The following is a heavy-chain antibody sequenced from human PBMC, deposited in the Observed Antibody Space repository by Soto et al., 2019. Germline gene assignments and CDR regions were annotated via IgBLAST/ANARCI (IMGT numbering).Heavy chain of an antibody. V-gene: IGHV3-30*18. CDR1: GFTFSSYG. J-gene: IGHJ4*02. CDR3: AKALLGLDY. Sequence: QVQLVESGGGVVQPGRSLRLSCAASGFTFSSYGMHWVRQAPGKGLEWVAVISYDGSNKYYADSVKGRFTISRDNSKNTLYLQMNSLRAEDTAVYYCAKALLGLDYWGQGTPVTVSS. CDR2: ISYDGSNK.